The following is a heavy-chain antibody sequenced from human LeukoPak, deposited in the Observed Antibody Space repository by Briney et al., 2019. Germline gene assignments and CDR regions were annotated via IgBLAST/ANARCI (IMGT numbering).Heavy chain of an antibody. CDR1: GGTFSSYA. D-gene: IGHD3-22*01. CDR2: IIPIFGTA. CDR3: ARDPRSPPDHYDSSGLSKYYYYGMDV. Sequence: EASVKVSCKASGGTFSSYAISWVRQAPGQGLEWMGGIIPIFGTANYAQKFQGRVTITADESTSTAYMELSSLRSEDTAVYYCARDPRSPPDHYDSSGLSKYYYYGMDVWGQGTTVTVSS. J-gene: IGHJ6*02. V-gene: IGHV1-69*13.